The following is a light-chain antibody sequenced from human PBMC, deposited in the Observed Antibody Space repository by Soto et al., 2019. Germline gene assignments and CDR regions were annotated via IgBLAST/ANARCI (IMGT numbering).Light chain of an antibody. CDR3: QQYNNWPLT. Sequence: EIVMTQSPATLSVSPGERATLSCRASQSFSSNFAWYQQKPGQAPRLLIYGASTRATGIPARFSGSGSGTEFTLTISSLQSEDFEVHYCQQYNNWPLTFGAGTKVDIX. CDR1: QSFSSN. J-gene: IGKJ4*01. CDR2: GAS. V-gene: IGKV3D-15*01.